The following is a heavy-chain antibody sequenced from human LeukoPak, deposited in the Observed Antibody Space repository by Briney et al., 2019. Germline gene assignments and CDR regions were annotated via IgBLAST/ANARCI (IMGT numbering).Heavy chain of an antibody. CDR2: ISAYNRDT. D-gene: IGHD6-13*01. V-gene: IGHV1-18*04. CDR1: GYTYTNHG. CDR3: ARDPSNTSGWSPYFDS. Sequence: ASVKVSCKASGYTYTNHGITWVRQAPGQGLEWMGWISAYNRDTKYAQNFQGRVTFITESSTSTAYMELRSLGSDDTAVYYCARDPSNTSGWSPYFDSWGQGTLATVSA. J-gene: IGHJ4*02.